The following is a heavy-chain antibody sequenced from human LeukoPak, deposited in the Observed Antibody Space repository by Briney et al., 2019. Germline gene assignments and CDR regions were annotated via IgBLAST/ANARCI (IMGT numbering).Heavy chain of an antibody. Sequence: SETLSLTCTVSGDSISSAYWGWIRQSAGKGLGYIGRLYVNGSPNSNPSLKSRVTMSLDTSKNQFSLKMTSVTAADSAIYFCARMPVPIHDAFDIWGQGTAVMVSS. CDR1: GDSISSAY. CDR2: LYVNGSP. D-gene: IGHD2-2*01. J-gene: IGHJ3*02. CDR3: ARMPVPIHDAFDI. V-gene: IGHV4-4*07.